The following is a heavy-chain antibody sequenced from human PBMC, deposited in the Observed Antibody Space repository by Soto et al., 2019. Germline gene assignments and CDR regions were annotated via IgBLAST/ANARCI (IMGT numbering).Heavy chain of an antibody. CDR2: TYYRSKWYN. Sequence: SQTLSLTCAISGDSVSSNSAAWNWIRQSPSRGLEWLGRTYYRSKWYNDYAVSVKSRITINPDTSKNQFSLQLNSVTPEDTAVYYCARGYCSSTSCYNLYYYYYGMDVWGQGTTVTVSS. V-gene: IGHV6-1*01. J-gene: IGHJ6*02. D-gene: IGHD2-2*02. CDR1: GDSVSSNSAA. CDR3: ARGYCSSTSCYNLYYYYYGMDV.